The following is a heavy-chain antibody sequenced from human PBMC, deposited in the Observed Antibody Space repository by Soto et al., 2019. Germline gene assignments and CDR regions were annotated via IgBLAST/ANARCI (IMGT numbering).Heavy chain of an antibody. D-gene: IGHD5-12*01. CDR2: ISAYNGNT. Sequence: QVQLVQSGAEVKKPGASVKVSCKTSGYTFSNYGINWVRQAPGQGLEWMGWISAYNGNTNFAQKRQGRASLTTDTSTTTAYMELRSLTSDDTAVYYCARVLVPGYTGYSDYWGQGTLVTVSS. J-gene: IGHJ4*02. V-gene: IGHV1-18*01. CDR1: GYTFSNYG. CDR3: ARVLVPGYTGYSDY.